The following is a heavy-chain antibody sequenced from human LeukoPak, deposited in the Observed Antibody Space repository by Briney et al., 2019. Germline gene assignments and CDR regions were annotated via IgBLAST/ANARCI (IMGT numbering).Heavy chain of an antibody. D-gene: IGHD6-13*01. J-gene: IGHJ4*02. CDR2: IRNDGSSK. Sequence: GGSLRLSCAASGFSFSDYGMHWVRQAPGKGLEWVAFIRNDGSSKYYADSVKVRFTISRDNSKSTLYLQMNSLRAEETAVYYCAKDGSSWSFDHWGQGTLVSVSS. CDR3: AKDGSSWSFDH. CDR1: GFSFSDYG. V-gene: IGHV3-30*02.